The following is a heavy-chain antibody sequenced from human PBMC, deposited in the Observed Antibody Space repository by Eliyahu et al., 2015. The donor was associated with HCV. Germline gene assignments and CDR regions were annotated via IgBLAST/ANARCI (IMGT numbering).Heavy chain of an antibody. D-gene: IGHD6-13*01. V-gene: IGHV1-46*01. Sequence: QLQLVQSGADVKXXXASVXVSCKTPEYTFAKYEIHWVRQAPGQGXEWMGMXSSSGVTSXAQKXQGRITMTRDTXAHTIYMEVASLQAEDTGLYFCARDFGSSSSKMDSWGQGTTVTVSS. CDR3: ARDFGSSSSKMDS. CDR2: XSSSGVT. CDR1: EYTFAKYE. J-gene: IGHJ6*02.